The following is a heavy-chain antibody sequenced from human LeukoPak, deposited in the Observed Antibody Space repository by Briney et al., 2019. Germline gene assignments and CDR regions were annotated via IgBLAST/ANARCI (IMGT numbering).Heavy chain of an antibody. CDR2: MNQDGSRK. CDR3: TRDSQGSGTYSTDH. D-gene: IGHD3-10*01. Sequence: GGSLRLSCVASGFTFSSSWMSWVRQGPGKGPEWVANMNQDGSRKFYVDSVEGRLTISRDNAKNSLFLEMNGLRDEDTAVYYCTRDSQGSGTYSTDHWGQGTLVTVSS. J-gene: IGHJ4*02. V-gene: IGHV3-7*01. CDR1: GFTFSSSW.